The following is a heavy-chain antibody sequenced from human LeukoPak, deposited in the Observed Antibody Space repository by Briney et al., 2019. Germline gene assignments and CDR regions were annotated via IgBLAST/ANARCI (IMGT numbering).Heavy chain of an antibody. D-gene: IGHD2/OR15-2a*01. CDR1: GFTFTDHY. CDR3: VREGEGPLSKDFDY. J-gene: IGHJ4*02. V-gene: IGHV1-2*02. Sequence: ASMKFSCKSTGFTFTDHYIHWLRQAPGQGLEGMGYIGPHSTFASSPQEFQGRVTMTRDASMSTAYMELTRLTSDDTAVYYCVREGEGPLSKDFDYWGQGTLVTVSS. CDR2: IGPHSTFA.